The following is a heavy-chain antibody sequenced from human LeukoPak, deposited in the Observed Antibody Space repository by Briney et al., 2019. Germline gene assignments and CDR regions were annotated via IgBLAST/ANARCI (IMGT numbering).Heavy chain of an antibody. CDR3: ARDRRRANYYDSSGYYSDY. D-gene: IGHD3-22*01. J-gene: IGHJ4*02. Sequence: ASVKVSCKASGYTFTSYYMHWVRQAPGQGLEWMGWISAYNGNTNYAQKLQGRVTMTTDTSTSTAYMELRSLRSDDTAVYYCARDRRRANYYDSSGYYSDYWGQGTLVTVSS. CDR2: ISAYNGNT. V-gene: IGHV1-18*04. CDR1: GYTFTSYY.